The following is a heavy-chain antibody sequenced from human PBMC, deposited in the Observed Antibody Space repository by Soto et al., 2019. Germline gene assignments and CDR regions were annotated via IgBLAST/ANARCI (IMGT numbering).Heavy chain of an antibody. CDR3: ASGDGYVSNWIAY. CDR2: MNPNSGNT. D-gene: IGHD6-13*01. J-gene: IGHJ4*02. Sequence: QVQLVQSGAEVKKPGASVKVSCKASGYTFTSYDIKWVRQATGQGLEWIGWMNPNSGNTGYAQKFQDSVTTTRNTSVCTDYMGLRSRRTEDTAVYYCASGDGYVSNWIAYWGKRTLVNVSS. V-gene: IGHV1-8*01. CDR1: GYTFTSYD.